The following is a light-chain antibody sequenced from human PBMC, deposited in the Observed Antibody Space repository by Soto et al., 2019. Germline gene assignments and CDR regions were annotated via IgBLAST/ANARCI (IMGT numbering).Light chain of an antibody. CDR3: QQYHNWPPIT. J-gene: IGKJ5*01. CDR2: GAS. V-gene: IGKV3D-15*01. CDR1: ESVSSY. Sequence: EVVMTQSPATLSVSQGERATLSCRASESVSSYLAWYQQKPGQAPRLLIYGASNRATGIPDRFSGSGSGTEFTLTISNLQSEDFAVYFCQQYHNWPPITFGHGTRLE.